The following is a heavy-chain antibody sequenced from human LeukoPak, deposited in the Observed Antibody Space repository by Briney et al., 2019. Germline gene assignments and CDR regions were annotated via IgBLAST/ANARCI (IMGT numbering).Heavy chain of an antibody. Sequence: LSLTCVVYGGSFSNYFLTWIRQPPGKGLEWISYISSSGSTIYYADSVKGRFTISRDNAKNSLYLQMNSLRAEDTAVYYCAELGITMIGGVWGKGTTVTISS. J-gene: IGHJ6*04. CDR3: AELGITMIGGV. D-gene: IGHD3-10*02. V-gene: IGHV3-11*04. CDR2: ISSSGSTI. CDR1: GGSFSNYF.